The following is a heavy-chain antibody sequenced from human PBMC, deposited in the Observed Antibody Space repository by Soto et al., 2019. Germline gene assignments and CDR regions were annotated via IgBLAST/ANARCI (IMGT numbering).Heavy chain of an antibody. CDR3: ARVARTFDYYDTDRGMDV. CDR2: INPNSGGT. J-gene: IGHJ6*02. D-gene: IGHD3-22*01. Sequence: ASVKVSCKASGYTFTGYYMHWVRQAPGQGLEWMGWINPNSGGTNYAQKFQGRVTMTRDTSISTAYMELSRLRSDDTAVYYCARVARTFDYYDTDRGMDVWGQGTTVTVSS. V-gene: IGHV1-2*02. CDR1: GYTFTGYY.